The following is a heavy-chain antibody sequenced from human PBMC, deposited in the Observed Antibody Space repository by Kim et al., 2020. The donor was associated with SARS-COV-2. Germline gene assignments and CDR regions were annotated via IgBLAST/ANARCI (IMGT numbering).Heavy chain of an antibody. Sequence: ASVKVSCKASGYTFTSYGISWVRQAPGQGLEWMGWISAYNGNTNYAQKLQGRVTMTTDTSTSTAYMELRSLRSDDTAVYYCARDYDFWSGSSNWFDPWGQGTLVTVSS. D-gene: IGHD3-3*01. V-gene: IGHV1-18*04. CDR3: ARDYDFWSGSSNWFDP. CDR2: ISAYNGNT. CDR1: GYTFTSYG. J-gene: IGHJ5*02.